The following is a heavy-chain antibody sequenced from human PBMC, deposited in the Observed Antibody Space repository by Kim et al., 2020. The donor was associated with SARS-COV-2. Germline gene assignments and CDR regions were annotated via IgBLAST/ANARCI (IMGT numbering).Heavy chain of an antibody. Sequence: SETLSLTCTVSGGSISSSSYYWGWIRQPPGKGLEWIGSIYYSGSTYYNPSLKSRVTISVDTSKNQFSLKLSSVTAADTAVYYCARLGIAVAGPLGYYYYGMDVWGQGTTVTVSS. D-gene: IGHD6-19*01. CDR1: GGSISSSSYY. J-gene: IGHJ6*02. V-gene: IGHV4-39*01. CDR3: ARLGIAVAGPLGYYYYGMDV. CDR2: IYYSGST.